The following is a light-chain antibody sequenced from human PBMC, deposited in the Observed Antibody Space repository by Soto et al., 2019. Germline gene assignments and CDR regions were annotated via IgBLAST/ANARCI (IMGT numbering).Light chain of an antibody. J-gene: IGLJ3*02. CDR3: ATWDDNLIGRV. Sequence: QSVLTQPPSAAGTHGQKVSISCSGNSSNIGTNTVNWYQQLPGTAPQLLIYSTDQRPSGVPDRFSGSKSGTSASLAISGLQSEDDADYYCATWDDNLIGRVFGGGTKLTVL. CDR1: SSNIGTNT. CDR2: STD. V-gene: IGLV1-44*01.